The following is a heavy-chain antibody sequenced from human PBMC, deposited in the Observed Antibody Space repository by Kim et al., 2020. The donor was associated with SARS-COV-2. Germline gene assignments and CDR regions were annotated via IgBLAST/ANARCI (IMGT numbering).Heavy chain of an antibody. CDR3: ARYYYDSSGYYYPDY. V-gene: IGHV3-21*01. Sequence: GGSLRLSCAASGFTFSSYSMNWVRQAPGKGLEWVSSISSSSSYIYYADSVKGRFTISRDNAKNSLYLQMNSLRAEDTAVYYCARYYYDSSGYYYPDYWGQGTLVTVSS. CDR1: GFTFSSYS. CDR2: ISSSSSYI. D-gene: IGHD3-22*01. J-gene: IGHJ4*02.